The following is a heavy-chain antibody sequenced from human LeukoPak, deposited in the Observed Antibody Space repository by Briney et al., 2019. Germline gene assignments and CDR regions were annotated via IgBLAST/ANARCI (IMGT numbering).Heavy chain of an antibody. J-gene: IGHJ4*02. D-gene: IGHD3-22*01. Sequence: ASVKVSCKASGYTFTRHGVSWVRQAPGHGLEWMGWISAYNGDTKYAQNFQGRVTITTDTSTTTAYMELRSLRSDDTAVYYCARDPSNTSGNFPYFDYWGQGTLVTVSS. CDR3: ARDPSNTSGNFPYFDY. V-gene: IGHV1-18*01. CDR1: GYTFTRHG. CDR2: ISAYNGDT.